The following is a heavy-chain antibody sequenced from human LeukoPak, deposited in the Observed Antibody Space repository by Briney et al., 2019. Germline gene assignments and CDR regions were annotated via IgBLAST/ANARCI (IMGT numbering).Heavy chain of an antibody. CDR2: VYYTGST. J-gene: IGHJ4*02. Sequence: SETLSLTCTVSGGSISSSPYFWDWIRQPPGKGLEWIGTVYYTGSTYYNPSLNSRVTISLDTSKNQFSLKLSSVTAADTAVYYCARGSPVDYWGQGTLVTVSS. CDR3: ARGSPVDY. CDR1: GGSISSSPYF. V-gene: IGHV4-39*01.